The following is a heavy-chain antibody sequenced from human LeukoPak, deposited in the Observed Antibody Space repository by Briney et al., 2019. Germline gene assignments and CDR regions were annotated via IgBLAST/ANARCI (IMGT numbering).Heavy chain of an antibody. CDR2: ISGSGGST. V-gene: IGHV3-23*01. D-gene: IGHD3-10*01. Sequence: GGSLRLSCAASGFTFSSYAMSWVRQAPGEGLEWVSAISGSGGSTYYADSVKGRFTISRDNSKNTLYLQMNSLRAEDTAVYYCARASYRRLWFGEDRYFDYWGQGTLVTVSS. CDR1: GFTFSSYA. J-gene: IGHJ4*02. CDR3: ARASYRRLWFGEDRYFDY.